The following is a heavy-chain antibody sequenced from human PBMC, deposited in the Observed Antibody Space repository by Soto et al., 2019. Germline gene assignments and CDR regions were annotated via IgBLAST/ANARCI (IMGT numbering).Heavy chain of an antibody. CDR2: INHSGST. V-gene: IGHV4-34*01. CDR1: GGSLSGYY. CDR3: ARVRPGAYSYYMDV. Sequence: QVQLQQWGAGLLKPSETLSLTCAVYGGSLSGYYWSWIRQPPGKGLEWIGEINHSGSTNYNPSLKSRVTISVDTSKNQFSLKLGSVTAADTAVYYCARVRPGAYSYYMDVWGKGTTVTVSS. D-gene: IGHD1-1*01. J-gene: IGHJ6*03.